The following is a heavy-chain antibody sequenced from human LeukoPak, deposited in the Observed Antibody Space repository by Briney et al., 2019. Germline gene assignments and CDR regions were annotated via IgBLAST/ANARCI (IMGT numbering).Heavy chain of an antibody. Sequence: ASVKVPCKASGYTFTGYYIHWVRQAPGQGLEWMGWINPNSGRTDYAQRFQGRVTMTRDTSVSTAYMELSRLRSDDTAVYYCARDSFSDIVVVTGNYWGQGTLVTVSS. CDR2: INPNSGRT. CDR3: ARDSFSDIVVVTGNY. D-gene: IGHD2-21*02. J-gene: IGHJ4*02. V-gene: IGHV1-2*02. CDR1: GYTFTGYY.